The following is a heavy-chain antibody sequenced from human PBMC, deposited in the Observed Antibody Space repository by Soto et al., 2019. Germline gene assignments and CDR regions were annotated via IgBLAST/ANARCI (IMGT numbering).Heavy chain of an antibody. V-gene: IGHV4-61*01. Sequence: SETLSLTCTVSGGSVSSGSYYWSWIRQPPGKGLEWIGYIYYSGSTNYNPSLKSRVTISVDTSKNQFSLKLSSVTAADTAVYYCASSGSSLVPGDYYYYGMDAWGQGTRVTVYS. J-gene: IGHJ6*02. CDR2: IYYSGST. CDR3: ASSGSSLVPGDYYYYGMDA. D-gene: IGHD3-10*01. CDR1: GGSVSSGSYY.